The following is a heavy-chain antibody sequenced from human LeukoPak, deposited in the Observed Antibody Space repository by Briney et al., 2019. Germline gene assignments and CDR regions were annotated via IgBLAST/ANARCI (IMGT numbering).Heavy chain of an antibody. V-gene: IGHV3-74*01. D-gene: IGHD5-18*01. J-gene: IGHJ4*02. Sequence: GGSLRLSCAASGFTVSSNYMSWVRQAPGKGLVWVSRINSDGSSTAYADSVKGRFTISRDNSKNTLYLQMNRLRAEDTAVYYCAKSTQLWLFAFDYWGQGTLVTVSS. CDR1: GFTVSSNY. CDR2: INSDGSST. CDR3: AKSTQLWLFAFDY.